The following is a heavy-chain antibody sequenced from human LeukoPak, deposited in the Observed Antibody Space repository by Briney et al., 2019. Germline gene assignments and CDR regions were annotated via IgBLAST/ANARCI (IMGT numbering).Heavy chain of an antibody. J-gene: IGHJ6*02. CDR2: ISYDGSNR. D-gene: IGHD3-10*01. V-gene: IGHV3-30*18. CDR1: GINISSYG. Sequence: GGSLRLSCAASGINISSYGMHWVRQAPGKGLEWVAVISYDGSNRYYADSVKGRFTIPRDNSKNTLYLQMNSLTSEDTAVYYCSKDSSSGSSYYFHGMEVWGQGTTVTVSS. CDR3: SKDSSSGSSYYFHGMEV.